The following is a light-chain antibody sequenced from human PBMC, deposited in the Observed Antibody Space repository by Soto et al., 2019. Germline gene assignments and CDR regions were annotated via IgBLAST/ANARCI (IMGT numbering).Light chain of an antibody. V-gene: IGLV2-8*01. CDR1: SSDVGGYNY. CDR2: EVN. Sequence: QSALTQPPSASGSPGQSVAISCTGTSSDVGGYNYVSWYQQHPGKAPKLMIYEVNKRPSGVPDRFSGSKSGNTASLTVSGLQAEDEADYDCSSYATTSTLVLFGGGTKLTVL. J-gene: IGLJ2*01. CDR3: SSYATTSTLVL.